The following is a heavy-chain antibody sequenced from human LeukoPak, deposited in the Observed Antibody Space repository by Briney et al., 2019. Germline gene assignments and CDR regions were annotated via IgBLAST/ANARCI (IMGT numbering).Heavy chain of an antibody. D-gene: IGHD6-6*01. J-gene: IGHJ4*02. Sequence: SETLSLTCTVSGCSISSYYWSWIRQPPGKGLEWIGYIYYSGSTNYNPSLKSRVTISVDTSKNQFSLKLSSVTAADTAVYYCARDRGVYSSSFDYWGQGTLVTVSS. CDR1: GCSISSYY. V-gene: IGHV4-59*01. CDR3: ARDRGVYSSSFDY. CDR2: IYYSGST.